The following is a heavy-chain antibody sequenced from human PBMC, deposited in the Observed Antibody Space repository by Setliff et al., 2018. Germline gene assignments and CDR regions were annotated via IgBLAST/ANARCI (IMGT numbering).Heavy chain of an antibody. CDR1: GGSISNYY. V-gene: IGHV4-4*08. CDR2: IYTSGST. J-gene: IGHJ6*03. CDR3: ARWRVRDSGYYPRLSYMDV. D-gene: IGHD3-22*01. Sequence: SETLSLTCTVSGGSISNYYWTWIRQPPGKGLDWIGYIYTSGSTNSNPSLKSRVTISVDTSKNQFSLKLSSVTAADTAVYYCARWRVRDSGYYPRLSYMDVWGKGTTVTVSS.